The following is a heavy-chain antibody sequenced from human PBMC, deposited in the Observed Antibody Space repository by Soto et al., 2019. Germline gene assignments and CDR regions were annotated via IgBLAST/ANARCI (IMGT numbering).Heavy chain of an antibody. CDR2: ITSSGDTI. Sequence: EVQLVESGGGLVQPGGSLRLSCAASGFTFSTYEMNWVRQAPGKGLEWVSYITSSGDTIYYADSVKGRFTASRDNTKNSLSLQMNSLRAEDTAVYYCAGHTSTSFNWGQGTLVIVSS. CDR3: AGHTSTSFN. V-gene: IGHV3-48*03. CDR1: GFTFSTYE. D-gene: IGHD2-2*01. J-gene: IGHJ4*02.